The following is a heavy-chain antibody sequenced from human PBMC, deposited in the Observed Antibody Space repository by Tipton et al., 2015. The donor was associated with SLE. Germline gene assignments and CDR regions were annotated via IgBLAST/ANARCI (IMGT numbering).Heavy chain of an antibody. CDR1: GGSIGSSSYY. D-gene: IGHD2-8*02. Sequence: TLSLTCAVSGGSIGSSSYYWGWIRQPPGKGLEWIGCIYYSGATYYNPSLKSRVIISLDTSRNHFSLKLTSVTAADTAVYFCARDRDIVLEPVPIPPAFDIWGQGTTVTVSS. CDR3: ARDRDIVLEPVPIPPAFDI. V-gene: IGHV4-39*07. CDR2: IYYSGAT. J-gene: IGHJ3*02.